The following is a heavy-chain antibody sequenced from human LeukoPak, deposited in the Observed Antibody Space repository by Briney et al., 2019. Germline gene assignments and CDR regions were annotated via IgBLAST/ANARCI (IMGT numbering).Heavy chain of an antibody. CDR1: GFTFSSYG. CDR2: IWYDGSNT. Sequence: PGGSLRLSCAVSGFTFSSYGMHWVRQAPGKGLEWVADIWYDGSNTDDADSVKGRFTISRDNSKNTLYLQMNSLRAEDTAVYYCARGHWHIDLWGRGTLVTVSS. J-gene: IGHJ2*01. CDR3: ARGHWHIDL. V-gene: IGHV3-33*01.